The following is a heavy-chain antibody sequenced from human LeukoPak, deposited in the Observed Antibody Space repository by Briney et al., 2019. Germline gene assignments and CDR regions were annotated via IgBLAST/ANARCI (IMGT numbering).Heavy chain of an antibody. J-gene: IGHJ4*02. Sequence: SQTLSLTCAVSGGSISSGGYSWSWIRQPPGKGLEWIGYIYHSGSTYYNPSLKSRVTISVDRSKNQFSLKLSSVTAADMAVYYCARGSSSPFDYWGRGTLVTVSS. V-gene: IGHV4-30-2*01. CDR2: IYHSGST. CDR3: ARGSSSPFDY. CDR1: GGSISSGGYS. D-gene: IGHD6-13*01.